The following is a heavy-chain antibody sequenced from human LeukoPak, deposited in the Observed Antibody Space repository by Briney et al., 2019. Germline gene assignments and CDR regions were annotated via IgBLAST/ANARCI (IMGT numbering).Heavy chain of an antibody. V-gene: IGHV1-24*01. J-gene: IGHJ4*02. CDR1: GGTFSSYA. D-gene: IGHD1-14*01. CDR3: ATLGEGNHKSGDY. CDR2: FDPEDGET. Sequence: ASVKVSCKASGGTFSSYAISWVRQAPGQGLEWMGGFDPEDGETIYAQKFQGRVTMTEDTSTDTAYMELSSLRSEDTAVYYCATLGEGNHKSGDYWGQGTLVTVSS.